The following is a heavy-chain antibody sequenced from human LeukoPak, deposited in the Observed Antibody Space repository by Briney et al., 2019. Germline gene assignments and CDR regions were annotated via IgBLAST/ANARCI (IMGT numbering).Heavy chain of an antibody. J-gene: IGHJ5*02. CDR1: GGSISSYY. CDR2: ISYSGST. D-gene: IGHD1-1*01. Sequence: PSEPLSLTCTVSGGSISSYYWSWIRQPPGKGLEWIGYISYSGSTNFNPSLKSRVTISVDTSKNQFSLKLSSVTAADTAVYYCAREGTAGTNLNWFDPWGQGTLVTVPS. CDR3: AREGTAGTNLNWFDP. V-gene: IGHV4-59*01.